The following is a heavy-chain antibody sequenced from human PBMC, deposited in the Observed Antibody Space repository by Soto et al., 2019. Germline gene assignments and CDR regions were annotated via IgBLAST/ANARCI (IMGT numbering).Heavy chain of an antibody. D-gene: IGHD5-12*01. Sequence: QITLKESGPTLVKPTQTLTLTCTFSGFSLSTSAMGVGWIRQPPGKALEWLALVYWDDDKRYSPSLKTRLTIIKYTSKNQVVLTMTNMDPVDTATYYCARTIYSGYEPRFDYWGQGALVTVSS. V-gene: IGHV2-5*02. CDR2: VYWDDDK. J-gene: IGHJ4*02. CDR3: ARTIYSGYEPRFDY. CDR1: GFSLSTSAMG.